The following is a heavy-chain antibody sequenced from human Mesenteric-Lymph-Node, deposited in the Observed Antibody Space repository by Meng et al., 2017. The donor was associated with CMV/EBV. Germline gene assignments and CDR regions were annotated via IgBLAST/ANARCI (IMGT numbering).Heavy chain of an antibody. V-gene: IGHV3-7*01. D-gene: IGHD3-3*01. Sequence: GESLKISCTASEFSFKDYAMTWVRQGPGKGLEWVAYIEQDGSEKYVDSVKGRFTISRDNATSSLYLQMNSLRGDDAAVYYCARGNAGSGFFGTGWFDPWGQGTLVTVSS. CDR1: EFSFKDYA. CDR2: IEQDGSEK. CDR3: ARGNAGSGFFGTGWFDP. J-gene: IGHJ5*02.